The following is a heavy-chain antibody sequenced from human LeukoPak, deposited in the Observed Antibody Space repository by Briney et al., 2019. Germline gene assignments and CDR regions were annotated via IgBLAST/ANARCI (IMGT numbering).Heavy chain of an antibody. J-gene: IGHJ4*02. Sequence: GESLKISCKGSGYNFTSYWIGWVRQMPGKGLEWMGIVYPGDSDTKYSPSFQGQVTISADKSISTSFLQWNSLKASDTAMYYCARHDSTLATNYWGQGTLVTVPS. D-gene: IGHD5-12*01. CDR2: VYPGDSDT. CDR1: GYNFTSYW. CDR3: ARHDSTLATNY. V-gene: IGHV5-51*01.